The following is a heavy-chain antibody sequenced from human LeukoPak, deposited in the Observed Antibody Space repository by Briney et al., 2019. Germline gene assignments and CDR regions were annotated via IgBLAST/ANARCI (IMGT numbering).Heavy chain of an antibody. CDR2: IYYSGST. J-gene: IGHJ4*02. CDR3: ARVSKDFWSGCFDY. V-gene: IGHV4-59*01. D-gene: IGHD3-3*01. Sequence: AETLSLTCTVSGGSISSYYWSWVRQPPGKGLEWVGYIYYSGSTNYNPSLKSRVTISVDTSKNQFSLKLSSVTAADTAVYYCARVSKDFWSGCFDYWGQGTLVTVSS. CDR1: GGSISSYY.